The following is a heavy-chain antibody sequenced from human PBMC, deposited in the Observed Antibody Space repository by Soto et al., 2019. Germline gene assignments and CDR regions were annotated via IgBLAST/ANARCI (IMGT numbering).Heavy chain of an antibody. Sequence: SETLSLACAVYGGSFSGYFWTWIRQSPGKGLEWIGEINHSGSTNSNPSLKSRVAISVDTSKNQISLKLRSVTAADTAVYYCARGISLIVEVQRDAPDKYYFDSWGQGTLVTVSS. CDR3: ARGISLIVEVQRDAPDKYYFDS. CDR1: GGSFSGYF. J-gene: IGHJ4*02. CDR2: INHSGST. V-gene: IGHV4-34*01. D-gene: IGHD2-15*01.